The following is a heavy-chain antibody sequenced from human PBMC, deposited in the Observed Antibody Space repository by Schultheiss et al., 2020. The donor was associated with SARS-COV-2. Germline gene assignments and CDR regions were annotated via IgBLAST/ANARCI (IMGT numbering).Heavy chain of an antibody. CDR2: ISYDGSNK. Sequence: GGSLRISCAASGFTFSSYAMSWVRQAPGKGLEWVAVISYDGSNKYYADSVKGRFTISRDNSKNTLYLQMNSLRAEDTAVYYCAHSGYSYGYGSFDYWGQGTLVTGSS. D-gene: IGHD5-18*01. J-gene: IGHJ4*02. CDR3: AHSGYSYGYGSFDY. V-gene: IGHV3-30*04. CDR1: GFTFSSYA.